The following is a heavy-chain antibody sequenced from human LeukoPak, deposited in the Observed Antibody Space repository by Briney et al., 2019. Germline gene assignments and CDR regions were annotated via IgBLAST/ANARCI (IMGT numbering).Heavy chain of an antibody. CDR1: GFTFSDYY. CDR2: ITSSGTNM. D-gene: IGHD3-10*01. CDR3: VRDSQTVCYYQPPDY. Sequence: PGGSLRLSCAASGFTFSDYYMSWIRQAPGKGLEWVSYITSSGTNMYYADSVKGRFTISRDNAKNSLYLQMNSLRAEDTAMYYCVRDSQTVCYYQPPDYWGQGTLVTVSA. V-gene: IGHV3-11*01. J-gene: IGHJ4*02.